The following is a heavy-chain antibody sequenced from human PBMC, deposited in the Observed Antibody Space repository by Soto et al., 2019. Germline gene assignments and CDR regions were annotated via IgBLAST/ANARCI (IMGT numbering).Heavy chain of an antibody. V-gene: IGHV4-30-4*01. CDR3: ARYYNSLDF. CDR1: GGSISSVDHY. J-gene: IGHJ4*02. CDR2: IYYSGTT. Sequence: SETLSLTCTVSGGSISSVDHYWSWIRQPPGKGLEWIAYIYYSGTTYYNPSLKGRITMSVDTSKNQFSLKLGSVTAADTAVYYCARYYNSLDFWGQGALVTVSS. D-gene: IGHD3-10*01.